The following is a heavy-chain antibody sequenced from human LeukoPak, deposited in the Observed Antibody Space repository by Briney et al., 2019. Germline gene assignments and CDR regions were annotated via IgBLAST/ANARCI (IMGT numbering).Heavy chain of an antibody. CDR3: ARRVAATGSAFDY. CDR1: GFTFSTYR. V-gene: IGHV3-48*02. CDR2: ISSSGTTI. D-gene: IGHD6-13*01. J-gene: IGHJ4*02. Sequence: GSLRLSCEASGFTFSTYRMNWVRQAPGKGLEWVSYISSSGTTIYYADSVKGRFTISRDNAKNSLFLQMNSLRDEDTAVYYCARRVAATGSAFDYWGQGTLVTVSS.